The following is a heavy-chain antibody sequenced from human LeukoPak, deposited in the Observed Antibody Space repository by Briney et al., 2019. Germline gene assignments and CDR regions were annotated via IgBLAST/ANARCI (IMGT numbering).Heavy chain of an antibody. CDR1: GGSISSSSYY. J-gene: IGHJ5*02. Sequence: PSETLSLTCTVSGGSISSSSYYWGWIRQPPGKGLEWIGSIYYSGSTYYNPSLKSRVTISVDTSKNQFSLKLTSVTAADTAVYCARRPRAGWFDPWGQGTLVTVSS. CDR3: ARRPRAGWFDP. CDR2: IYYSGST. V-gene: IGHV4-39*01.